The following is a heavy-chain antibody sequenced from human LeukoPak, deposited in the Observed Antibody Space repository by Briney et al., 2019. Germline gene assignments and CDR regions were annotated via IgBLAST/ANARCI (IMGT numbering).Heavy chain of an antibody. V-gene: IGHV3-30-3*01. CDR3: ARVQQQLVLDY. CDR1: GFTFSSYA. Sequence: AGGSLRLSCAASGFTFSSYAMHWVRQAPGKGLEWVAVISYDGSNKYYADSVKGRFTTSRDNSKNTLYLQMNSLRAEGTAVYYCARVQQQLVLDYWGQGTLVTVSS. CDR2: ISYDGSNK. D-gene: IGHD6-13*01. J-gene: IGHJ4*02.